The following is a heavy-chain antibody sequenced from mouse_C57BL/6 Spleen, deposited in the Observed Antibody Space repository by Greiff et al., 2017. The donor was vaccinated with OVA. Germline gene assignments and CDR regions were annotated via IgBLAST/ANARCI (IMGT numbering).Heavy chain of an antibody. Sequence: LMEPGASVKISCKASGYSFTDYNMNWVKQSNGKSLEWIGVINPNYGTTSYNQKFKGKATLTVDQSSSTAYMQLNSLTSEDSAVYYCAREATVRYFDYWGQGTTLTVSS. CDR2: INPNYGTT. J-gene: IGHJ2*01. CDR3: AREATVRYFDY. V-gene: IGHV1-39*01. D-gene: IGHD1-1*01. CDR1: GYSFTDYN.